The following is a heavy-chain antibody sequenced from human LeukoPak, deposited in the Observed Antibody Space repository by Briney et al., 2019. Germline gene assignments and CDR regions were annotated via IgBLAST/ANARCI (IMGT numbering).Heavy chain of an antibody. D-gene: IGHD1-7*01. V-gene: IGHV3-7*04. CDR2: IKEDGSEK. J-gene: IGHJ4*02. CDR1: GFSFSSYW. Sequence: GGSLRLSCAASGFSFSSYWISWVRQAPGKGLEWVANIKEDGSEKDYADIVKGRFTISRDNAEKSVILQMHTLRAEDTAVYYCARDGTGGYFDHWGQGTLVTVSS. CDR3: ARDGTGGYFDH.